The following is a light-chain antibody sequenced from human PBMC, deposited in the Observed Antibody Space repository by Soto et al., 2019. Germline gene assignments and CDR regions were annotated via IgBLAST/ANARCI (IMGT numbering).Light chain of an antibody. CDR3: KQYDTLVI. Sequence: DIQTTQAPSTLSASVGDSDTRTFRASQNIRNWLAWYQQKPGKAATALIYDASCLKSGVPSRFSGSGSRTEFTLAISSLQPDDFATYYCKQYDTLVIFGGGTKVDIK. V-gene: IGKV1-5*01. J-gene: IGKJ4*01. CDR1: QNIRNW. CDR2: DAS.